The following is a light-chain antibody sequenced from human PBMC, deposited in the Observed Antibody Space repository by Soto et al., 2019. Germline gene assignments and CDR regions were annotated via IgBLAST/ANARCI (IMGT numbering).Light chain of an antibody. V-gene: IGLV2-14*01. CDR1: SSDVGGYNY. J-gene: IGLJ2*01. Sequence: QSALTQPASVSGSPGQSITISCTGTSSDVGGYNYVSWYQQHPGKAPKLMIYDVSNRPSGVSNRFSGSKSGNTASLTISGXXXXXXXXXYCSSYTSSSTNVVFGGGTKLTVL. CDR2: DVS. CDR3: SSYTSSSTNVV.